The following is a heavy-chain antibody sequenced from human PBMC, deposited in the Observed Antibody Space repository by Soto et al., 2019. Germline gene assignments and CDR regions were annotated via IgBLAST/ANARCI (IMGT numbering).Heavy chain of an antibody. CDR2: ITVDGGST. CDR3: ASVLGPGYYYGMDV. Sequence: GGSLRLSCAASGFTFNTFALTWVRQSPGKGLEWVSSITVDGGSTYYVDSVKGRFTVSRDNSKNTLYLQMNSLRAEDTAVYYCASVLGPGYYYGMDVWGQGTTVTVSS. J-gene: IGHJ6*02. CDR1: GFTFNTFA. V-gene: IGHV3-23*01.